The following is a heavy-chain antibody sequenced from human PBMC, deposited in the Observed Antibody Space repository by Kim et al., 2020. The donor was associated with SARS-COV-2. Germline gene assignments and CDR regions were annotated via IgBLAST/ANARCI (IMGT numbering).Heavy chain of an antibody. Sequence: TTSLQSRVTISVATSKSQFSLKLSSVTAADTAVYYCARDRRGGSGYDYWGQGTLVTVSS. J-gene: IGHJ4*02. V-gene: IGHV4-59*01. CDR3: ARDRRGGSGYDY. D-gene: IGHD2-15*01.